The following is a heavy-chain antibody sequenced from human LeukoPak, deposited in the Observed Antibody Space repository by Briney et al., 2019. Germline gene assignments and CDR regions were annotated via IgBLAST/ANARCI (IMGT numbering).Heavy chain of an antibody. CDR1: GFPFSSYW. CDR2: IKQDGSKK. CDR3: AKGGLRDGYSYAS. V-gene: IGHV3-7*03. J-gene: IGHJ5*02. Sequence: PGGSLRLSCVASGFPFSSYWMTWVRQAPGKGLEWVANIKQDGSKKSYVDSVNGRFTISRDNSKNTLSLQMNSLRAADTAVYYCAKGGLRDGYSYASWGQGTLITVSS. D-gene: IGHD5-24*01.